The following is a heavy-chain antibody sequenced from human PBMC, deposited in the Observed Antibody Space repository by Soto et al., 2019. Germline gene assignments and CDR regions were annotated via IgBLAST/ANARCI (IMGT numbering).Heavy chain of an antibody. V-gene: IGHV3-33*01. J-gene: IGHJ4*02. D-gene: IGHD3-16*01. CDR1: GFNFNNYG. Sequence: QVQLVESGGGVVQPGRSLRLSCAASGFNFNNYGMHWVRQAPGKGLEWVAFIWFNGINKYYAESVKGRFAISRDNSENSLFLQMDSLRVDDTGVYYCVRVGDFSPGFGKDYWGQGTLVTVSS. CDR2: IWFNGINK. CDR3: VRVGDFSPGFGKDY.